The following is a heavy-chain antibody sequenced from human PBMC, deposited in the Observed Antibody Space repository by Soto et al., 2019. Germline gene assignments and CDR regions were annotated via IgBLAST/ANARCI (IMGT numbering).Heavy chain of an antibody. CDR3: AKEQVTVVTPGYFQH. Sequence: QVQLVESVGGVVQPGRSLRLSCAASGFTFSSYGMHWVRQAPGKGLEWVAVISYDGSNKYYADSVKGRFTISRDNSKNTLYLQMNSLRADDTAVYYCAKEQVTVVTPGYFQHWGQGTLVTVSS. D-gene: IGHD2-21*02. CDR2: ISYDGSNK. V-gene: IGHV3-30*18. J-gene: IGHJ1*01. CDR1: GFTFSSYG.